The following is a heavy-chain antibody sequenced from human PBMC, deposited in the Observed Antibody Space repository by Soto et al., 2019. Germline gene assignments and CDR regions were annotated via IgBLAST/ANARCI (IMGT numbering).Heavy chain of an antibody. CDR1: GFTFSSYG. Sequence: HPGGSLRLSCAASGFTFSSYGMHWVRQAPGKGLEWVAVIWYDGSNKYYADSVKGRFTISRDNSKNTLYLQMNSLRAEDTALYYCAKDISSYIWGSYRSGGAFGIWGQGTMVTVSS. CDR3: AKDISSYIWGSYRSGGAFGI. CDR2: IWYDGSNK. V-gene: IGHV3-30*02. J-gene: IGHJ3*02. D-gene: IGHD3-16*02.